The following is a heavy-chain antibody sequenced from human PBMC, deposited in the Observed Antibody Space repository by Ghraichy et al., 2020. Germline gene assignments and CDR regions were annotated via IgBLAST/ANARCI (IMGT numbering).Heavy chain of an antibody. CDR2: IYYSGST. Sequence: SQTLSLTCTVSGGSISSGGYYWSWIRQHPGKGLEWIGYIYYSGSTYYNPSLKSRVTISVDTSKNQFSLKLSSVTAADTAVYYCARVAMGIAVAGPRDDPWGQGTLVTVSS. CDR3: ARVAMGIAVAGPRDDP. D-gene: IGHD6-19*01. J-gene: IGHJ5*02. V-gene: IGHV4-31*03. CDR1: GGSISSGGYY.